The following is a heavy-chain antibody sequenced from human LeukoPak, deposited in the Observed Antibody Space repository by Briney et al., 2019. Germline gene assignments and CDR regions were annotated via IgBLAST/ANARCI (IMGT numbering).Heavy chain of an antibody. D-gene: IGHD3-10*01. CDR2: IYSGGST. CDR1: GFTFSSYA. CDR3: ARAPGSRSPFDY. V-gene: IGHV3-53*01. Sequence: GGSLRLSCAASGFTFSSYAMSWVRQAPGKGLEWVSVIYSGGSTYYADSVKGRFTISRDNSKNTLYLQMNSLRAEDTAVYYCARAPGSRSPFDYWGQGTLVTVSS. J-gene: IGHJ4*02.